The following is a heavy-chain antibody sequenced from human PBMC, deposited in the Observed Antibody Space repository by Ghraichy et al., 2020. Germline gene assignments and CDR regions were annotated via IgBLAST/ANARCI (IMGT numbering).Heavy chain of an antibody. J-gene: IGHJ4*02. CDR3: ARGRSQYQLPFRNSGYDSSY. V-gene: IGHV1-8*01. D-gene: IGHD5-12*01. CDR1: GYTFTSYD. Sequence: ASVKVSCKASGYTFTSYDINWVRQATGQGLEWMGWMNPNSGNTGYAQKFQGRVTMTRNTSISTAYMELSSLRSEDTAVYYCARGRSQYQLPFRNSGYDSSYWGQGTLVTVSS. CDR2: MNPNSGNT.